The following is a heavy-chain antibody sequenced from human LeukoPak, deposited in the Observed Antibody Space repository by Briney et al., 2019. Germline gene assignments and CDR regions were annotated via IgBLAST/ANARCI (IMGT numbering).Heavy chain of an antibody. CDR1: GGSFSGYY. V-gene: IGHV4-34*01. J-gene: IGHJ6*03. CDR2: INHSAST. CDR3: ARGLRYYCYMDV. Sequence: PSESLSLTCAVYGGSFSGYYWSWIRQPPGKGLEWMGEINHSASTNYNPSLKSRVTISVDTSKNQFSLKLSSVSAADTAVYYCARGLRYYCYMDVWGKGTTVTVSS.